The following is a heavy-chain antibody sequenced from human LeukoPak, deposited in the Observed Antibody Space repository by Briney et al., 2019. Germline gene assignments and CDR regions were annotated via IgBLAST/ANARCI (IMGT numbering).Heavy chain of an antibody. Sequence: GRSLRLSCAASGFTFDDYAMHWVRQAPGKGLEWVSGISWNSGSIGYADSVKGRFIISRDNAKNSLYLQMNSLRAEDTALYYCAKDIASSSSWYYFDYWGQGTLATVSS. D-gene: IGHD6-13*01. CDR3: AKDIASSSSWYYFDY. CDR1: GFTFDDYA. CDR2: ISWNSGSI. V-gene: IGHV3-9*01. J-gene: IGHJ4*02.